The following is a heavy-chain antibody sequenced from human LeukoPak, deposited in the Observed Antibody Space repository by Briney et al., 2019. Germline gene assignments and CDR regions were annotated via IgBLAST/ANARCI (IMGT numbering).Heavy chain of an antibody. Sequence: GGSLRLSCAASGFTFSSHSMNWVRQAPGKGLEWVSYISSSSSTIYYADSVKGRFTISRDNAKNSLYLQMNSLRDEDTAVYYCARDNGYSSSWSASGVDYWGQGTLVTVSS. J-gene: IGHJ4*02. CDR3: ARDNGYSSSWSASGVDY. CDR2: ISSSSSTI. CDR1: GFTFSSHS. V-gene: IGHV3-48*02. D-gene: IGHD6-13*01.